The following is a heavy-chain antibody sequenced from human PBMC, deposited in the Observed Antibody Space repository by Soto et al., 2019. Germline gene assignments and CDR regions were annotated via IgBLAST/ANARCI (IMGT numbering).Heavy chain of an antibody. D-gene: IGHD2-15*01. CDR2: INSDGSTT. CDR3: VRTSLVVAAATREDY. Sequence: GSLRLSCAASGFTFSSYWMHWVRQTPGEGPVWVSRINSDGSTTSYADSVKGRFTISRDNAKNTLYLQMNSLRAEDTAVYYCVRTSLVVAAATREDYWGQGTLVTVSS. J-gene: IGHJ4*02. CDR1: GFTFSSYW. V-gene: IGHV3-74*01.